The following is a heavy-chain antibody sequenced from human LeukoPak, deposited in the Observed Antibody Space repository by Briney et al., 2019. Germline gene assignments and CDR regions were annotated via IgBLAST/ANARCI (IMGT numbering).Heavy chain of an antibody. J-gene: IGHJ4*02. V-gene: IGHV4-59*01. CDR3: ARGIESYGDYGY. CDR1: GGSISGSY. Sequence: KPSETLSLTSTVSGGSISGSYWSWIRQPPGKGLEWIAYMYNSGSTNYNPSLKSRVTISIDTSKNQFSLKLSSLTAADTAIYYCARGIESYGDYGYWGQGILVTVSS. D-gene: IGHD4-17*01. CDR2: MYNSGST.